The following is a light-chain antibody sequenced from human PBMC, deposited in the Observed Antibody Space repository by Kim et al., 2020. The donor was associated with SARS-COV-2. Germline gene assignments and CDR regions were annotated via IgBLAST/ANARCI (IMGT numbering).Light chain of an antibody. J-gene: IGLJ2*01. CDR3: NSRDSSGNHLV. CDR2: GKN. CDR1: SLRSYY. Sequence: ALGQTVRITCQGDSLRSYYASWYQQKPGQAPVLVIYGKNNRPSVIPDRFSGSSSRNTASLTITGAQAEDEADYYCNSRDSSGNHLVFGGGTQLTVL. V-gene: IGLV3-19*01.